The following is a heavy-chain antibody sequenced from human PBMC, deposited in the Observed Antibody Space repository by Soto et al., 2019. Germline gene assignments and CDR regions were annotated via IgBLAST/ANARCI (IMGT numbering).Heavy chain of an antibody. V-gene: IGHV3-23*01. J-gene: IGHJ4*02. CDR1: GFTFSSYA. D-gene: IGHD1-26*01. CDR3: ARRGSGSYYDY. Sequence: EVQLLESGGGLVQPGGSLRLSCAASGFTFSSYAMRWVRQAPVKGLEWVSVICGGGGSTYYADSVKGRFTISRDNSKNTLYLQMNSLRAEDTAVYYCARRGSGSYYDYWGQGTLVTVSS. CDR2: ICGGGGST.